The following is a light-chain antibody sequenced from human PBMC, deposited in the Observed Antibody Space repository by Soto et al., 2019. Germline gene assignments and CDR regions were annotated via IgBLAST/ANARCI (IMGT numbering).Light chain of an antibody. CDR3: QQSYSIPLT. Sequence: DIQMTQSPSSLSASVGDRVTITCRTSQSVSNFLNWYQQKPGKAPKLLIYAAASLQSGVPSRVSGRGSGTGFTLTISSLQPEDFAPYYCQQSYSIPLTFGGGTKVEIK. CDR1: QSVSNF. J-gene: IGKJ4*01. CDR2: AAA. V-gene: IGKV1-39*01.